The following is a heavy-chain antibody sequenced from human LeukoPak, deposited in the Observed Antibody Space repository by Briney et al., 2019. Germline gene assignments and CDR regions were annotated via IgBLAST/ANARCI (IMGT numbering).Heavy chain of an antibody. V-gene: IGHV3-7*03. CDR1: GFTFSSYW. CDR3: ARVPSSSIAVARYFSHETQNWFDP. Sequence: GGSLRLSCAASGFTFSSYWMSWVRQAPGKGLEWVANIKQDGSEKYYVDSVKGRFTISRDNAKNSLYLQMNSLRADDTAVYYCARVPSSSIAVARYFSHETQNWFDPWGQGTLVTVSS. D-gene: IGHD6-19*01. J-gene: IGHJ5*02. CDR2: IKQDGSEK.